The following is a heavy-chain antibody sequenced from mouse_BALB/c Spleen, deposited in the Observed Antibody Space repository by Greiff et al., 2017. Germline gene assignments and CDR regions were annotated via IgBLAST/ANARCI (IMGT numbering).Heavy chain of an antibody. CDR3: ARHSSGPNY. D-gene: IGHD3-1*01. CDR2: IDTSDSYT. V-gene: IGHV1-69*01. CDR1: GYTFTDYW. J-gene: IGHJ2*01. Sequence: VQLQQSGAELVMPGASVKMSCKASGYTFTDYWMHWVKQRPGQGLEWIGAIDTSDSYTSYNQKFKGKATLTVDESSSTAYMQLSSLTSEDSAVYYCARHSSGPNYWGQGTTLTVSS.